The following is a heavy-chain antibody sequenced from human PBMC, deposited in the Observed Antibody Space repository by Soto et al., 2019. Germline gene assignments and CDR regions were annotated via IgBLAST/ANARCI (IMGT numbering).Heavy chain of an antibody. CDR1: GFTFSSYA. V-gene: IGHV3-30-3*01. CDR3: ARDSGIVLVPVTSMDV. CDR2: ITYDGGNE. J-gene: IGHJ6*02. D-gene: IGHD2-2*01. Sequence: QVHLVESGGGVVQSGRSLRLSCAASGFTFSSYAMHWVRQAPGKGLEWVALITYDGGNEYYADSVKGRFIISRDDSENTLYLQLIGLRPEDTAVYSCARDSGIVLVPVTSMDVWGQGTTVTVSS.